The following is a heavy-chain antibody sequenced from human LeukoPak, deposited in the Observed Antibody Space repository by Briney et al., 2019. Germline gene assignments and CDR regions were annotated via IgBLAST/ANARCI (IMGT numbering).Heavy chain of an antibody. V-gene: IGHV3-30-3*01. D-gene: IGHD3-22*01. CDR1: GGTFSSYA. Sequence: SCKASGGTFSSYAMHWVRQAPGKGLEWVAVISYDGSNKYYADSVKGRFTISRDNSKNTLYLQMNSLRAEDTAVYYCARGPSPNYYDSSGFDYWGQGTLVTVSS. J-gene: IGHJ4*02. CDR3: ARGPSPNYYDSSGFDY. CDR2: ISYDGSNK.